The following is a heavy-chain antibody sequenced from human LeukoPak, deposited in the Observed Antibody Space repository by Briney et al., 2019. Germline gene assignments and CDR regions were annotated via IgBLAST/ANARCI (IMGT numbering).Heavy chain of an antibody. CDR1: GFTFSSYS. J-gene: IGHJ1*01. CDR2: ISSSSSYI. CDR3: ARGKGPDLEYYQH. V-gene: IGHV3-21*01. Sequence: PGGSLRLSCAASGFTFSSYSMNWVRQAPGKGLEWVSSISSSSSYIYYADSVKGRFTISRDNAKNSLYLQMNSLRAEDTAVYYCARGKGPDLEYYQHWGQGTLVTVSS.